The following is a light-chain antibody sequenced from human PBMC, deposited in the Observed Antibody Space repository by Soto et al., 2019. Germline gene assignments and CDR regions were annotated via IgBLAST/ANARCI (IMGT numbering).Light chain of an antibody. CDR3: QNYNSYSEE. Sequence: IHKTHSPSSLSASLGYRVTSTGRSRQTSSSWLAWYQKKTGKAPKLLIYKAYTLKSGVPSRLSGSGSGTEFTLTISSMQPDDFATYYCQNYNSYSEEVGQGTKVDI. V-gene: IGKV1-5*03. CDR1: QTSSSW. CDR2: KAY. J-gene: IGKJ1*01.